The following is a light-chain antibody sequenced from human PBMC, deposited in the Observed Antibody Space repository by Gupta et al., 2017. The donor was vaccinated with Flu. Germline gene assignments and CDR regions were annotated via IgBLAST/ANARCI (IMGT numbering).Light chain of an antibody. V-gene: IGKV2-24*01. CDR2: KSC. CDR1: HSRGHSDGNTY. CDR3: RQAKQFPYT. J-gene: IGKJ2*01. Sequence: VTLEKPASIYCRSSHSRGHSDGNTYLSWIQQRPGQPPRLLIYKSCHRGSGVPDRFSGGGAGTDFTLRISRGEAEDVGVYYCRQAKQFPYTFGQGTKMEIK.